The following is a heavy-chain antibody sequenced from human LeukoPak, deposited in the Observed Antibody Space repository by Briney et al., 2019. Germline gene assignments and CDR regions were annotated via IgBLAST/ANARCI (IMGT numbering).Heavy chain of an antibody. CDR2: ISYDGSNK. CDR1: GFTFSSYG. J-gene: IGHJ4*02. Sequence: PGGSLRLSCAASGFTFSSYGMHWVRQAPGKGLEWVAVISYDGSNKYYADSVKGRFTISRDNAKNSLYLQMNSLRAEDTALYYCATSGGCGGWGQGTLVTVSS. CDR3: ATSGGCGG. V-gene: IGHV3-30*03. D-gene: IGHD1-26*01.